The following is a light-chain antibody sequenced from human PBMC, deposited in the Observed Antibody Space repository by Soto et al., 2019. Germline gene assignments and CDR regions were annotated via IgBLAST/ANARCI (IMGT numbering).Light chain of an antibody. Sequence: EIVLTQSPATLSLSPGERATLSCRASQSVSSYLAWYQHKPGQAPRLLIYDASNRPTRIPTRFSGSGSGTYFTLTISSLEPEDFAVYYCQQRSNLPLYTFGQGTKLEIK. CDR3: QQRSNLPLYT. V-gene: IGKV3-11*01. J-gene: IGKJ2*01. CDR1: QSVSSY. CDR2: DAS.